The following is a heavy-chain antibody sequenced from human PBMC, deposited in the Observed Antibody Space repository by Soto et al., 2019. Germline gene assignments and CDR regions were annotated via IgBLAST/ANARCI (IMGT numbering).Heavy chain of an antibody. CDR3: VREEAENRGSDALGM. CDR1: GFVFSKHW. CDR2: IKGDGSGA. D-gene: IGHD3-10*01. V-gene: IGHV3-74*01. J-gene: IGHJ3*02. Sequence: EVQLVESGGTVVQPGGSLRLSCVASGFVFSKHWMHWVRQPPGKGRLWVSRIKGDGSGARHAESVKGRFTISRDNSKNTLFLQMNSMRGEDTAHYYCVREEAENRGSDALGMWGRGTMVSVSS.